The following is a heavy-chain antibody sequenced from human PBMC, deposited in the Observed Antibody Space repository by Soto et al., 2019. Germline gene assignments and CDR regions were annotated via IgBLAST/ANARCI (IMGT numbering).Heavy chain of an antibody. CDR2: IDGSGGTI. CDR3: ARRVQGYCTGGSCFVDY. V-gene: IGHV3-23*01. Sequence: PGGSLRLSCAASGFTFGTTDMSWVRQAPGEGLEWVSTIDGSGGTIYYAESVKGRFTVSRDNAKNPLFLQMNSLRAEDTAVYYCARRVQGYCTGGSCFVDYWGQGTLVTVSS. CDR1: GFTFGTTD. J-gene: IGHJ4*02. D-gene: IGHD2-8*02.